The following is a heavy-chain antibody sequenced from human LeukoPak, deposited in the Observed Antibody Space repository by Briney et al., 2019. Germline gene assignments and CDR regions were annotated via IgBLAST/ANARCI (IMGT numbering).Heavy chain of an antibody. D-gene: IGHD1-26*01. CDR1: GCTFTNYY. CDR2: ITPSGGST. J-gene: IGHJ5*02. CDR3: ARDNSVGDYAWWFDP. Sequence: ASVKVSCKASGCTFTNYYMHWVRQAPGQGLEWLGLITPSGGSTWYAQKFQGRVTMTRDMSTSTDYMELSSLRSEDTAVYYCARDNSVGDYAWWFDPWGQGTLVTVSS. V-gene: IGHV1-46*01.